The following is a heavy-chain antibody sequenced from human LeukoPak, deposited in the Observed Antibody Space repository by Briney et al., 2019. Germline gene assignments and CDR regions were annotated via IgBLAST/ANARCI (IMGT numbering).Heavy chain of an antibody. V-gene: IGHV3-7*01. J-gene: IGHJ4*02. CDR2: IKEDGREK. CDR3: VRGRYCNSISCDYFDY. Sequence: GGSLRLSCAASGFTFSSYWMSWVRQAPGKGLEWGANIKEDGREKYYVDAVKGRFTISRDNAKNSLYLQMNSLIPEDTAVYYCVRGRYCNSISCDYFDYWGQGTLVTVSS. D-gene: IGHD2-2*01. CDR1: GFTFSSYW.